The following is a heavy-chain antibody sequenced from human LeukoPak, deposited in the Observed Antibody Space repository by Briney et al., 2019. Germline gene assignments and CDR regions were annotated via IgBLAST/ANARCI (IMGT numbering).Heavy chain of an antibody. CDR2: IYLRGRP. CDR3: ARGLVAAGTVY. D-gene: IGHD6-13*01. CDR1: GGSISSGNW. Sequence: SETVSLTCAVSGGSISSGNWWSWVRQPPGKGLEWIGQIYLRGRPNYNPSLKSRVTISVEKSKNQFSLNLTSVTAADTAVYYCARGLVAAGTVYWGQGTLVAVSS. V-gene: IGHV4-4*02. J-gene: IGHJ4*02.